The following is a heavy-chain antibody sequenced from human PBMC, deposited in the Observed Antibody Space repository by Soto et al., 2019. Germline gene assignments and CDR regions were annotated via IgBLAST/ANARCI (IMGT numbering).Heavy chain of an antibody. D-gene: IGHD3-22*01. Sequence: PSETLSLTCTVSGGSITSYYWSWIRQPPGEGLEWIGYIYYSGSTNYNPSLKSRVTISVDTSKNQFSLKLSSVTAADTAVYYCARVRSYYDSSGPYGMDVWGQGTTVPVSS. CDR1: GGSITSYY. V-gene: IGHV4-59*01. J-gene: IGHJ6*02. CDR2: IYYSGST. CDR3: ARVRSYYDSSGPYGMDV.